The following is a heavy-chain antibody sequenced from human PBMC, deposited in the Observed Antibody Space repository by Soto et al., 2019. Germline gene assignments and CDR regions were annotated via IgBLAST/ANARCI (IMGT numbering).Heavy chain of an antibody. D-gene: IGHD6-19*01. CDR3: ARDRFSSGWQFNWFDP. J-gene: IGHJ5*02. Sequence: PSETLSLTCTVSGGSISTGGYYWNWIRQLPGKGLEWIGYIYYNGGTYYNPSLKSRVTMSVDTSKNQFSLKLSSVTAADTAVYYCARDRFSSGWQFNWFDPWGQGTLVTVSS. V-gene: IGHV4-31*03. CDR1: GGSISTGGYY. CDR2: IYYNGGT.